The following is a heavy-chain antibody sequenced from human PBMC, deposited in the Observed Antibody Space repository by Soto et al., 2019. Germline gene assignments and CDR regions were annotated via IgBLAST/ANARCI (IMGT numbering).Heavy chain of an antibody. CDR1: GFTVSSNY. Sequence: GSLRLSCAASGFTVSSNYMSWVRQAPGKGLEWVSVIYSGGSTYYADSVKGRFTISRDNSKNTLYLQMNSLRAGDTAVYYCAREITTVTKPYYYYGMDVSGQATTVTVSS. CDR3: AREITTVTKPYYYYGMDV. V-gene: IGHV3-53*01. D-gene: IGHD4-4*01. CDR2: IYSGGST. J-gene: IGHJ6*02.